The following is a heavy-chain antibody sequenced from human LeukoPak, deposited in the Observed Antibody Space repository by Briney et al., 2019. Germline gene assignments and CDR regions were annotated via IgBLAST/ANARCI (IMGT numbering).Heavy chain of an antibody. V-gene: IGHV4-31*03. J-gene: IGHJ5*02. Sequence: SQTLSLTCTVSGGSISSGGYYWSWIRQHPGKGLEWIGYIYYSGSIYYNPSLKSRVTISVDTSMNQFSLKLSSVTAADTAVYYCAGGSYYVENWFDPWGQGTLVTVSS. D-gene: IGHD1-26*01. CDR2: IYYSGSI. CDR1: GGSISSGGYY. CDR3: AGGSYYVENWFDP.